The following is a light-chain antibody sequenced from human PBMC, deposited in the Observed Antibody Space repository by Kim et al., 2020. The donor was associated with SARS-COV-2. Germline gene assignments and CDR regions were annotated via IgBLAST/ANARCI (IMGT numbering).Light chain of an antibody. CDR2: AAS. V-gene: IGKV1-9*01. CDR1: QAIGNY. CDR3: QQYNVHPRT. J-gene: IGKJ1*01. Sequence: VGDKVPIPSRASQAIGNYLVWDQQDPGKAPRLLIYAASTLRTGVPSRFSGRGSRTEFTLQISSLQPEDFTTYFCQQYNVHPRTVGQGTTVDSK.